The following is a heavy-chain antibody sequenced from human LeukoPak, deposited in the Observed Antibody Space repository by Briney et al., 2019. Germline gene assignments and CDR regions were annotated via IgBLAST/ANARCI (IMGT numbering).Heavy chain of an antibody. CDR3: ARAPSSGIPYSYGMDV. D-gene: IGHD3-10*01. V-gene: IGHV4-59*01. J-gene: IGHJ6*02. CDR2: IYHTGST. CDR1: GGSISSYY. Sequence: SETRSLTCTVAGGSISSYYWSWIRQPPGKGLEWIGYIYHTGSTNYNPSLKSRVTISVDTSKSHFSLRLTSVTAADTAVYYCARAPSSGIPYSYGMDVWGQGTPVTVSS.